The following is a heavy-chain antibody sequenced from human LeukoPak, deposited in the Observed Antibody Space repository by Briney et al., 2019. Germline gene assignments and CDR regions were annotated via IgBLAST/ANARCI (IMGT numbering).Heavy chain of an antibody. D-gene: IGHD6-19*01. Sequence: GGSLRLSCAASGFTFSGYTMTWVRQAPGKGLEWVSSISSNTNYIYYADSLKGRFTISRDNAKNSLFLQMNSLRAEDTAVYYCARGLAVADPFDYWGQGTLVTVSS. CDR1: GFTFSGYT. CDR2: ISSNTNYI. CDR3: ARGLAVADPFDY. V-gene: IGHV3-21*01. J-gene: IGHJ4*02.